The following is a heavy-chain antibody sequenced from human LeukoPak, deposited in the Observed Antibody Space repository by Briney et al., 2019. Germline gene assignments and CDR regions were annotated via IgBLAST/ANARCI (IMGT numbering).Heavy chain of an antibody. J-gene: IGHJ5*02. CDR2: INSDGSST. CDR3: ARVRGTTVTTLLS. D-gene: IGHD4-17*01. CDR1: GFTVTNAW. V-gene: IGHV3-74*01. Sequence: PGGSLRLSCAASGFTVTNAWMNWVRQAPGKGLVWVSRINSDGSSTSYADSVKGRFTISRDNAKNTLYLQMNSLRAEDTAVYYCARVRGTTVTTLLSWGQGTLITVSS.